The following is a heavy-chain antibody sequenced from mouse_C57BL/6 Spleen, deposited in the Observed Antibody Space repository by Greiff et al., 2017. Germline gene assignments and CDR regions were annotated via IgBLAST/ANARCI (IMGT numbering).Heavy chain of an antibody. Sequence: VQLQQSGAELVRPGTSVKVSCKASGYAFTNYLIEWVKQRPGQGLEWIGVINPGSGGTTYNEKFKGKATLTADKSSSTAYMQLRSLTSEDSAVYFGARSLNTTVVANDYCDYWGQGTTLTVSS. D-gene: IGHD1-1*01. V-gene: IGHV1-54*01. CDR1: GYAFTNYL. CDR2: INPGSGGT. J-gene: IGHJ2*01. CDR3: ARSLNTTVVANDYCDY.